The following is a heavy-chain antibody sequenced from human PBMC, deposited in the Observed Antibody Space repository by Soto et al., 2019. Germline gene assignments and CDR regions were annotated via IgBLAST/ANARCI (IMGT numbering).Heavy chain of an antibody. J-gene: IGHJ4*02. V-gene: IGHV4-59*01. CDR3: ARAGWSAYHTAAFFDF. CDR1: GGSISSYY. D-gene: IGHD3-3*01. Sequence: SETLSLTCTVSGGSISSYYWSWIRQPPGKGLEWIGYIYYSGSSNYNPSLKSRVTISVDTSRNQFSLKLSSVIAADTAVYYCARAGWSAYHTAAFFDFWGQGALVTVSS. CDR2: IYYSGSS.